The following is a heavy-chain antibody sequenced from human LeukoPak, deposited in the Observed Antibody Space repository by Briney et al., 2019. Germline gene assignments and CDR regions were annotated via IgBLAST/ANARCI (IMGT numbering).Heavy chain of an antibody. Sequence: IYYSGSTYYNPSLKSRVTISVDTSKNQFSLKLSSVTAADTAVYYCAWYYYDSSGYTLFDYWGQGTLVTVSS. CDR3: AWYYYDSSGYTLFDY. D-gene: IGHD3-22*01. CDR2: IYYSGST. J-gene: IGHJ4*02. V-gene: IGHV4-39*01.